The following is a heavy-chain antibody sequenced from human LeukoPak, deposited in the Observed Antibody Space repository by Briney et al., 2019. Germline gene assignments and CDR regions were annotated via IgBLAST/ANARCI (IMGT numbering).Heavy chain of an antibody. D-gene: IGHD1-26*01. V-gene: IGHV3-23*01. Sequence: GGSLRLSCAASGFTFSSYAMSWVRQAPGKGLEWVSAISGSGGSTYYADSVKGRFTISRDNFKNTLYLQMNSLRAEDTAVYYCAKVSARELLEDYWGQGTLVTVSS. CDR2: ISGSGGST. CDR3: AKVSARELLEDY. CDR1: GFTFSSYA. J-gene: IGHJ4*02.